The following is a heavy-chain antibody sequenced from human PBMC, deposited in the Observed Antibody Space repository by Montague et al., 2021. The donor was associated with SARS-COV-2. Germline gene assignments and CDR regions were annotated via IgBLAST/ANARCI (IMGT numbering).Heavy chain of an antibody. V-gene: IGHV4-59*08. CDR2: TSHSGYTANSPSLKSRST. CDR1: GGSITSHF. Sequence: SETLSLTCDVSGGSITSHFWSWVRQPPGKGLEWIGYTSHSGYTANSPSLKSRSTNSNPSLKSRLTISVDTSKNQFSLKLSSVTAADTAVYYCAGRVVVPAAIGHWYFDLWGRGTLVTVSS. CDR3: AGRVVVPAAIGHWYFDL. D-gene: IGHD2-2*02. J-gene: IGHJ2*01.